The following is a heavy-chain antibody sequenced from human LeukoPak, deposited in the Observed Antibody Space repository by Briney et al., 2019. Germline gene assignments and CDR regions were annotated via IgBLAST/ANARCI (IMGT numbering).Heavy chain of an antibody. Sequence: GGSLRLSCAASGFTVSSNYMNWVRQAPGKGLEWVSSISSSSSYIYYADSVKGRFTISRDNTKNSLYLQMNSLRAEDTAVYYCARVPGYCSGGSCYRWYFDLWGRGTLVTVSS. CDR2: ISSSSSYI. V-gene: IGHV3-21*01. CDR3: ARVPGYCSGGSCYRWYFDL. J-gene: IGHJ2*01. CDR1: GFTVSSNY. D-gene: IGHD2-15*01.